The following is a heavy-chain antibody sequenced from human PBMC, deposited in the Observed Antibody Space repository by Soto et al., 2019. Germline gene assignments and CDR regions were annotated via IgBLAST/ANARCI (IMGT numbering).Heavy chain of an antibody. CDR3: ARDRGYYDSSRYYYSAFDI. CDR2: IKQDGSEK. D-gene: IGHD3-22*01. V-gene: IGHV3-7*01. J-gene: IGHJ3*02. CDR1: GFTFSSYW. Sequence: LRLSCAASGFTFSSYWMSWVRQAPGKGLEWVANIKQDGSEKYYVDSVKGRFTISRDNAKNSLYLQMNSLRAEDTAVYYCARDRGYYDSSRYYYSAFDIWGQGTMVTVPS.